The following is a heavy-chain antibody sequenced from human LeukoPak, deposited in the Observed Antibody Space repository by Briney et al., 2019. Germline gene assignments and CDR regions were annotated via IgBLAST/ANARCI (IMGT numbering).Heavy chain of an antibody. CDR3: ARMTTGHDY. D-gene: IGHD4-17*01. J-gene: IGHJ4*02. Sequence: SETLSLTCGVSGTSFTSYYWSWIRQTPGKGLEWIGEVNHSGYTNMNPSLKSRVAISVDTSKNQFSLMMTSVTAADTAVYFCARMTTGHDYWGQGILVTVSS. V-gene: IGHV4-34*01. CDR1: GTSFTSYY. CDR2: VNHSGYT.